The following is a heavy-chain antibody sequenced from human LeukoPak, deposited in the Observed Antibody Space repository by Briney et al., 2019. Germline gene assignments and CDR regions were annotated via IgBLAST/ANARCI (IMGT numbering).Heavy chain of an antibody. CDR3: AKDLEATITGFDY. D-gene: IGHD5-24*01. V-gene: IGHV3-9*01. J-gene: IGHJ4*02. CDR1: GFTFDDYA. Sequence: GGSLRLSCAASGFTFDDYAMHWVRQAPGKGLEWVSGISWNSGSIGYADSVKGRFTISRDNAKNSLYLQMNSLRAEDTALYYCAKDLEATITGFDYWGQGTLVTVSS. CDR2: ISWNSGSI.